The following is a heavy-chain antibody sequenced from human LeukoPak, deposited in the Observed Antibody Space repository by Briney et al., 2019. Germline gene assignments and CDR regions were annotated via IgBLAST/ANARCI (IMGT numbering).Heavy chain of an antibody. CDR1: GFTFDDYG. J-gene: IGHJ4*02. Sequence: PGGSLRLSCAASGFTFDDYGMSWVRQAPGKGLEWVSGINWNGGSTGYADSVKGRFTISRDNAKNSLYLQMNSLRAEDTALYYCAKSGASTYYDILTGYPRPIDHWGQGTLVTVSS. CDR3: AKSGASTYYDILTGYPRPIDH. CDR2: INWNGGST. V-gene: IGHV3-20*04. D-gene: IGHD3-9*01.